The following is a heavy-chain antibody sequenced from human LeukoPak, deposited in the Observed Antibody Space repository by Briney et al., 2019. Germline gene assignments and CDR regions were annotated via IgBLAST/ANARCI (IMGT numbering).Heavy chain of an antibody. D-gene: IGHD5-18*01. CDR3: AKDLYPPRPSNSVTATVNGAFDI. Sequence: GGSLRLSCAASGFTFSSKGMSWVRQAPGKGLEWVAVISYDGSNKYYADSVKGRFTISRDNSKNTLYLQMNSLRAEDTAVYYCAKDLYPPRPSNSVTATVNGAFDIWGQGTMVTVSS. V-gene: IGHV3-30*18. CDR1: GFTFSSKG. CDR2: ISYDGSNK. J-gene: IGHJ3*02.